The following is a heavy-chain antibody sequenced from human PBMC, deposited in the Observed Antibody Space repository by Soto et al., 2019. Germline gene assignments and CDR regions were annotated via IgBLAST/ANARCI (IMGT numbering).Heavy chain of an antibody. V-gene: IGHV1-69*01. CDR3: ARITPTVWTKYYYGMDV. J-gene: IGHJ6*02. D-gene: IGHD2-15*01. Sequence: QVQLVQSGAEVKKPGSSVKVSCKASGGTFSSYAISWVRQAPGQGLEWMGGIIPIFGTANYAQKFQGRVTITADESTSTAYMELSSLRSEDTAVYYCARITPTVWTKYYYGMDVWGQGTTVTVSS. CDR2: IIPIFGTA. CDR1: GGTFSSYA.